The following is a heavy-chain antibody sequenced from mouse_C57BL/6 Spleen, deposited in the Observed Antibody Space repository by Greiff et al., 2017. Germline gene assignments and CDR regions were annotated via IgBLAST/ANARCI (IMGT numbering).Heavy chain of an antibody. J-gene: IGHJ2*01. CDR1: GYTFTSYW. V-gene: IGHV1-50*01. CDR3: AREGTSDY. Sequence: QVQLQQPGAELVKPGASVKLSCKASGYTFTSYWMQWVKQRPGQGLEWIGEIDPSDSYTNYNQKFKGKATLTVDTSSSTAHMQLSSLTSEDSAVYYCAREGTSDYWGQGTTLTVSS. CDR2: IDPSDSYT. D-gene: IGHD3-3*01.